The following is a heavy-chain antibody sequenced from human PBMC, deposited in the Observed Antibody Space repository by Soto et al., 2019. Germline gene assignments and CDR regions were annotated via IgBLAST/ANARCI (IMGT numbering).Heavy chain of an antibody. Sequence: WGSLRLSCAASGFTFSSYAMSWVRQAPGKGLEWVSTITGSAGGTYYADSMKGRFTISRDNSKSTLYLQMYSLRVEDTAVYYCARESEHWGQGTLVTVSS. CDR2: ITGSAGGT. D-gene: IGHD1-1*01. CDR1: GFTFSSYA. V-gene: IGHV3-23*01. J-gene: IGHJ4*02. CDR3: ARESEH.